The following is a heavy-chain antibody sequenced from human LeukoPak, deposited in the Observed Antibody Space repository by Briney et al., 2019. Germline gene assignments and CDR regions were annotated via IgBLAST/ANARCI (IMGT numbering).Heavy chain of an antibody. D-gene: IGHD3-16*01. Sequence: PSETLSLTCTVSGGSISSSSYYWGWIRQPPGKGLEWIGSIYYSGSTYYNPSLKSRVTISVDTSKNQFSLKLSSVTAADTAVYYCARVNLGGYMDVWGKGTAVTVSS. CDR1: GGSISSSSYY. V-gene: IGHV4-39*07. CDR3: ARVNLGGYMDV. CDR2: IYYSGST. J-gene: IGHJ6*03.